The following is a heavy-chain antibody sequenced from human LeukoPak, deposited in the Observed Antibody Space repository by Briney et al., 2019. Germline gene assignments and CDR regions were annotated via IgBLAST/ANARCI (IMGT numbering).Heavy chain of an antibody. V-gene: IGHV3-7*03. J-gene: IGHJ4*02. Sequence: GGSLRLSCAASGFTFSSYWMSWVRQAPGKGLEWVANIKQDGSEKYYVDSVKGRFTISRDNAKNALYLQMNSLRAEHTAVYYCARELVEQYFDYWGKEPLVTVSS. CDR1: GFTFSSYW. D-gene: IGHD2-15*01. CDR3: ARELVEQYFDY. CDR2: IKQDGSEK.